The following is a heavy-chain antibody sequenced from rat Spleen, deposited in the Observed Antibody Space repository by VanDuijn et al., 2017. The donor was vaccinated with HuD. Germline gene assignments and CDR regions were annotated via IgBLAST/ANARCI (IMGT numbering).Heavy chain of an antibody. Sequence: EVQLVESGGGLVQPGRSLKLSCAASGFTFSDYYMAWVRQAPTKGLEWVASISTGGDDTYNRDSVKGRFTISRDDAKNTQYLQMDSLRSEDTAIYYCTRQRGDGSYHGGLDYWGQGVMVTVSS. CDR1: GFTFSDYY. D-gene: IGHD1-12*01. CDR2: ISTGGDDT. CDR3: TRQRGDGSYHGGLDY. V-gene: IGHV5S13*01. J-gene: IGHJ2*01.